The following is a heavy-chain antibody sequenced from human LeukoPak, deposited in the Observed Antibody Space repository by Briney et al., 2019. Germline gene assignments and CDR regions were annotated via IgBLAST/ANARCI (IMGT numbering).Heavy chain of an antibody. CDR1: GGSISSSSYY. V-gene: IGHV4-39*01. CDR2: IYYSGST. D-gene: IGHD6-13*01. Sequence: KPSETLSLTCTVSGGSISSSSYYWGWIRQPPGKGLEWIGSIYYSGSTYYNPSLKSRVTISVDTSKNQFSLKLSSVTVADTAVYYCARSDSSSFDYWGQGTLVTVSS. CDR3: ARSDSSSFDY. J-gene: IGHJ4*02.